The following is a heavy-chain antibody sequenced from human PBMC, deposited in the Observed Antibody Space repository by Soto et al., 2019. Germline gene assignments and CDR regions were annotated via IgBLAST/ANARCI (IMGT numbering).Heavy chain of an antibody. D-gene: IGHD5-18*01. Sequence: EVQLVESGGGLVQPGGSLRLSCAASGFTFSSYEMNWVRQAPGKGLEWVSYISSSGSTIYYADSVKGRFTISRDNAKNSLYPQMNSLRAEDTAVYYCARMWVDTAMAHDYWGQGTLVTVSS. CDR1: GFTFSSYE. V-gene: IGHV3-48*03. CDR3: ARMWVDTAMAHDY. J-gene: IGHJ4*02. CDR2: ISSSGSTI.